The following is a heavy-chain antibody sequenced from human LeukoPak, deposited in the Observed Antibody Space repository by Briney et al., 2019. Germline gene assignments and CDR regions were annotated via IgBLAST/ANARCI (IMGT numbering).Heavy chain of an antibody. CDR2: INPNSGGT. V-gene: IGHV1-2*02. J-gene: IGHJ4*02. D-gene: IGHD1-1*01. CDR3: ARDLHIRLRGTGIRLPSFGY. CDR1: GYTFTGYY. Sequence: ASVKVSCKASGYTFTGYYMHWVRQAPGQGLEWMGWINPNSGGTNYAQKFQGRVTMTRDTSISTAYMELSRLRSDDTAVHYCARDLHIRLRGTGIRLPSFGYWGQGTLVTVSS.